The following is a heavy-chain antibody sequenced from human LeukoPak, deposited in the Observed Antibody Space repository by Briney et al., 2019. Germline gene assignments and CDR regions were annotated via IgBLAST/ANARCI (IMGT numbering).Heavy chain of an antibody. J-gene: IGHJ5*02. V-gene: IGHV1-2*02. CDR2: SNPNPGGT. D-gene: IGHD5/OR15-5a*01. CDR3: ARAHMASSSTIRMDP. Sequence: ASVTVSCKASGYTFTGYHMHWVRQAPGQGLEWMGWSNPNPGGTNYAQKFQGRVTMTRDTSISTAYIELSSLRSDDTAVYYCARAHMASSSTIRMDPWGQGTLVIVSS. CDR1: GYTFTGYH.